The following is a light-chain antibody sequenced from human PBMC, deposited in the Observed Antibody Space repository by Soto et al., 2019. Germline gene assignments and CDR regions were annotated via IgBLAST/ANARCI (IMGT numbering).Light chain of an antibody. Sequence: DIQMTQSPSTLSGSVGDRVTLTCRASQTISSWLAWYQQKPGKAPKLLIYKASTLKSEVPSRFSGSGSGTEFTLTISSLQPDDFATYYCQHYNSYSEAFGQGTKVDNK. CDR1: QTISSW. J-gene: IGKJ1*01. CDR2: KAS. CDR3: QHYNSYSEA. V-gene: IGKV1-5*03.